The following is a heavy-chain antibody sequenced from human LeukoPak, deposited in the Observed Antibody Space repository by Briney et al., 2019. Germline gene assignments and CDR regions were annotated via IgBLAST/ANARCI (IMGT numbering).Heavy chain of an antibody. J-gene: IGHJ6*02. CDR2: VYYTGST. CDR1: GGSVSSYY. CDR3: ARAGSAAYYGMDV. V-gene: IGHV4-59*08. D-gene: IGHD2-15*01. Sequence: SETLSLTCSVSGGSVSSYYWSWIRQPPGKGLEWIGYVYYTGSTNYNPSLKSRVTMFEDKSKNQFSLRLYSVTVADTAVYYCARAGSAAYYGMDVWGQGTTVTVSS.